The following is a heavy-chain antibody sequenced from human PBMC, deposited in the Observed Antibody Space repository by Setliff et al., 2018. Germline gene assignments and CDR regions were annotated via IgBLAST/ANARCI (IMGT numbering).Heavy chain of an antibody. V-gene: IGHV4-38-2*02. D-gene: IGHD3-22*01. CDR2: IYNSGTT. CDR3: ARESRYYYDNLGTLDY. CDR1: GDSITIGRY. J-gene: IGHJ4*02. Sequence: ETLSLTCDVSGDSITIGRYWGWIRQSPGKGLEWIGSIYNSGTTDSNPSLRSRLSMSIDTSNNQFSLKLSSVTAADTAVYYCARESRYYYDNLGTLDYWGQGTLVTVSS.